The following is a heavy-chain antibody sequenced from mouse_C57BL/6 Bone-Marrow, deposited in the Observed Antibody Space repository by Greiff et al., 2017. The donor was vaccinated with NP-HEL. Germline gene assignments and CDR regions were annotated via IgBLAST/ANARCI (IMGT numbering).Heavy chain of an antibody. Sequence: VQLQQSGPGLVAPSQSLSITCTVSGFSLTSYGVSWVRQPPGKGLEWLGVIWGDGSTNYHSALISRLSISKDNSKSQVFLKLNSLQTDDTATYYCAKPSSYYYGSSYDYAMDYWGQGTSVTVSS. V-gene: IGHV2-3*01. J-gene: IGHJ4*01. CDR1: GFSLTSYG. D-gene: IGHD1-1*01. CDR3: AKPSSYYYGSSYDYAMDY. CDR2: IWGDGST.